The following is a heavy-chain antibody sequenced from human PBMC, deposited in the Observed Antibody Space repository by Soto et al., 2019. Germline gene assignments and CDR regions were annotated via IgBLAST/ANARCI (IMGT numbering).Heavy chain of an antibody. V-gene: IGHV4-4*02. CDR1: GAPITTTKW. CDR2: LSRGDER. CDR3: ATQPLSYAWGV. J-gene: IGHJ2*01. D-gene: IGHD3-16*01. Sequence: QVQLQESGPGLVKPSETLSLTCTVSGAPITTTKWWAWVRLPPGKGLEWIGELSRGDERSSNPSLEGRFTMSLDKSNNLFSLKLTSVTAADTTIYFCATQPLSYAWGVRGRGTSVSVPS.